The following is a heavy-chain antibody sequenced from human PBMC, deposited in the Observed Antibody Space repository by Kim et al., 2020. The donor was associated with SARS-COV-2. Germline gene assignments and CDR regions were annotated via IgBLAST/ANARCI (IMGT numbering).Heavy chain of an antibody. CDR3: ARHILGYCSSTSCYRATRFDP. J-gene: IGHJ5*02. D-gene: IGHD2-2*02. CDR2: IYHSGST. V-gene: IGHV4-4*02. Sequence: SETLSLTCAVSGGSISSSNWWSWVRQPPGKGLEWIGEIYHSGSTNYNPSLKSRVTISVDKSKNQFSLKLSSVTAADTAVYYCARHILGYCSSTSCYRATRFDPWGQGTLVTVSS. CDR1: GGSISSSNW.